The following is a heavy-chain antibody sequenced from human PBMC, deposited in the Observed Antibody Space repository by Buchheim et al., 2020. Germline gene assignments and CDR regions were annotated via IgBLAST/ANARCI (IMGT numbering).Heavy chain of an antibody. CDR2: ISYDGSNK. Sequence: QVQLVESGGGVVQPGRSLRLSCAASGFTFSSYAMHWVRQAPGKGLEWVAVISYDGSNKYYADSVKGRFTISRDNSKNTLYLQMNSLRAEDTAVYYCAREPDQSTVSTLNWFDPWGQGT. D-gene: IGHD4-17*01. J-gene: IGHJ5*02. CDR3: AREPDQSTVSTLNWFDP. V-gene: IGHV3-30-3*01. CDR1: GFTFSSYA.